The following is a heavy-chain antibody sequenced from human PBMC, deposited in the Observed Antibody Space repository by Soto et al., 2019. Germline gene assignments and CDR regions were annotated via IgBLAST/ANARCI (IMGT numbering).Heavy chain of an antibody. CDR2: ISSSSSTI. J-gene: IGHJ6*02. CDR1: GFTFSSYS. Sequence: PGGSLRLSCAASGFTFSSYSMNWVRQAPGKGLEWVSYISSSSSTIYYADSVKGRFTISRDNAKNSLYLQMNSLRDEDTAVYCCARDRKAARPGGTHYYYYGMDVWGQGTTVTVSS. D-gene: IGHD6-6*01. CDR3: ARDRKAARPGGTHYYYYGMDV. V-gene: IGHV3-48*02.